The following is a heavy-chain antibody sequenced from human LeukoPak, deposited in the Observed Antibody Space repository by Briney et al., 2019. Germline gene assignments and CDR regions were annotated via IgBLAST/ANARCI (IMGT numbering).Heavy chain of an antibody. CDR1: RFSFSDYD. CDR3: AKYAFNWNAPDGLDI. Sequence: PGRSLRLSCRASRFSFSDYDMHWVRQAPGKGLEWVAVISYDGSRKHYGDSVKGRFTISRDNSESTLFLQMNSLRTDDTSVYFCAKYAFNWNAPDGLDIWAKGQWSSSLQ. J-gene: IGHJ3*02. CDR2: ISYDGSRK. D-gene: IGHD1-1*01. V-gene: IGHV3-30*18.